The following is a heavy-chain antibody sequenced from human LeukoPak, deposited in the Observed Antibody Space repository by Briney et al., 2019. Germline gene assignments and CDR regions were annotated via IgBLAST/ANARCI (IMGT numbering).Heavy chain of an antibody. Sequence: ASVTVSCKVSGYTFNSYAISWVRQAPGQGLEGMGWISTYSGDTNYAQKLQGRVTMTTDTSTTTASMELRSLRSDDTAVYYCARGGSNDPFYYYYMEVCGKGTTVTVSS. CDR2: ISTYSGDT. J-gene: IGHJ6*03. V-gene: IGHV1-18*01. CDR3: ARGGSNDPFYYYYMEV. D-gene: IGHD1-1*01. CDR1: GYTFNSYA.